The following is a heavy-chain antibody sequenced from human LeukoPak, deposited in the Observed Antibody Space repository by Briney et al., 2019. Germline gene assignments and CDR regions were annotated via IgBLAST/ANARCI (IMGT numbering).Heavy chain of an antibody. D-gene: IGHD3-10*01. CDR2: ISYDGSNK. V-gene: IGHV3-30*04. CDR3: ARDYYGSGSYSGGFDY. J-gene: IGHJ4*02. CDR1: GFTFSSYA. Sequence: PGGSRRLSCAASGFTFSSYAMHWVRQAPGKGLEWVAVISYDGSNKYYADSVKGRFTISRDNSKNTLYLQMNSLRAEDTAVYYCARDYYGSGSYSGGFDYWGQGPLVSVSS.